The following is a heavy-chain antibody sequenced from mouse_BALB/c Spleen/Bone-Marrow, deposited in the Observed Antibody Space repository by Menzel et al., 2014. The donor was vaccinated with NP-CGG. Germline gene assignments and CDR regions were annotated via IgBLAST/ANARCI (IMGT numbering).Heavy chain of an antibody. CDR3: TRSYYGNYFDV. D-gene: IGHD2-1*01. V-gene: IGHV1S81*02. J-gene: IGHJ1*01. CDR2: INPSNGGT. Sequence: QVQLQQSGAELVKPGASVQLSCKASGYTFTSYYMYWVKQRPGQGLEWIGEINPSNGGTNFDEKFKSKATLTVDKSSRTAYMQLSSLTSEDSAVYYCTRSYYGNYFDVWGAGTTVTVSS. CDR1: GYTFTSYY.